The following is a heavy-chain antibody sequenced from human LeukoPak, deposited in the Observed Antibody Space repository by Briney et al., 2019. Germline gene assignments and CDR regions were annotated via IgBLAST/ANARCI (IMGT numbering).Heavy chain of an antibody. CDR2: ISLSGDST. Sequence: PGGSLRLSCAASGFTFSTYVMNWVRQAPGKGLEWVSGISLSGDSTYYADSVKGRFTISRDNSKNTLYLQMNSLRAEDTALYYCAKVVVAAAVHFYYGMDAWGQGTTVTVSS. J-gene: IGHJ6*02. CDR1: GFTFSTYV. CDR3: AKVVVAAAVHFYYGMDA. D-gene: IGHD2-15*01. V-gene: IGHV3-23*01.